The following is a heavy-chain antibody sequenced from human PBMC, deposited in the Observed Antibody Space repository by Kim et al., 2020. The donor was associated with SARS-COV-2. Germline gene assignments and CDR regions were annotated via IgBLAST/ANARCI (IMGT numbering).Heavy chain of an antibody. Sequence: GGSLRLSCAASGFTFGNYDMSWVRRAPGKGLEWVSTISGSGSYTYYADSVKGRLTISRDNSKNTLYLQMNSLRGEDTAVYYCAKEEDSSAAIDVWGQGTT. CDR3: AKEEDSSAAIDV. J-gene: IGHJ6*02. CDR2: ISGSGSYT. V-gene: IGHV3-23*01. D-gene: IGHD6-6*01. CDR1: GFTFGNYD.